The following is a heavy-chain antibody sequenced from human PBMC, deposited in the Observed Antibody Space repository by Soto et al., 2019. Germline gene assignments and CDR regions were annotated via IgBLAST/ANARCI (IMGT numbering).Heavy chain of an antibody. CDR3: ARDRGRAAAGTSQHYFDY. CDR2: INPNSGGT. CDR1: GYTFTGYY. V-gene: IGHV1-2*04. D-gene: IGHD6-13*01. J-gene: IGHJ4*02. Sequence: QVQLVQSGAEVKKPGASVKVSCKASGYTFTGYYMHWVRQAPGQGLEWMGWINPNSGGTNYAQKFQGWVTMTRDTSISTAYMELSRLRSDDTAVYYCARDRGRAAAGTSQHYFDYWGQGTLVTVSS.